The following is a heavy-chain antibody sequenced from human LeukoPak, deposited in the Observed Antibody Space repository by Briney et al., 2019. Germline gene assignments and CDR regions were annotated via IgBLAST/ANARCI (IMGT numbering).Heavy chain of an antibody. D-gene: IGHD4-17*01. CDR3: AREGDYGDYPDYYYYGMDV. CDR1: GYTFTSYD. CDR2: ISAYNGNT. J-gene: IGHJ6*02. Sequence: ASVKVSCKASGYTFTSYDISWVRQAPGQGLEWMGWISAYNGNTNYAQKLQGRVTMTTDTSTSTAYMELRSLRSDDTAVYYCAREGDYGDYPDYYYYGMDVWGQGTTVTVSS. V-gene: IGHV1-18*01.